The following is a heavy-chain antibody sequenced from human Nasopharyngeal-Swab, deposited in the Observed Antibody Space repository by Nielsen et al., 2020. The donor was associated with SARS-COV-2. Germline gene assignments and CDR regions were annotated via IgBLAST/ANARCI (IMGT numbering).Heavy chain of an antibody. V-gene: IGHV1-8*01. Sequence: WVRQVPGQGLEWMGWMNPNSGNTGYAQKFQGRVTMTWNTSISTAYMELSSLRSEDTAVYYCARAVPYTQAWWGNGRTGYYMDVWGKGTTVTVSS. D-gene: IGHD2-2*02. CDR3: ARAVPYTQAWWGNGRTGYYMDV. CDR2: MNPNSGNT. J-gene: IGHJ6*03.